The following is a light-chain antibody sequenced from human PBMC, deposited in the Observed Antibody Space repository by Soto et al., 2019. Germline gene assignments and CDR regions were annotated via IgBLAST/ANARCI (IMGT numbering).Light chain of an antibody. J-gene: IGKJ5*01. CDR1: QGISSY. CDR2: AAS. CDR3: QQYYSYPPIT. Sequence: TQSPSSFSASTGDRVTITCRASQGISSYLAWYQQKPGKAPKLLIYAASTLQSGVPSRFSGSGSGTDFTLTISCLQSEDFATYYCQQYYSYPPITFGQGTRLEIK. V-gene: IGKV1-8*01.